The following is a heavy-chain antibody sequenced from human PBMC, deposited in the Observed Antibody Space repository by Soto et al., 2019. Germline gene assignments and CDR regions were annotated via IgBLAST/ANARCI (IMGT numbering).Heavy chain of an antibody. CDR3: AKDTMTYPRYSDY. Sequence: GVSLRLSCSASGFTFSSYAMSWVRQAPGKGLEWVSAISGSGGSTYYADSVKGRFTISRDNSKNTLYLQMNSLRAEDTAVYYCAKDTMTYPRYSDYWGQGPLVTVSA. CDR2: ISGSGGST. V-gene: IGHV3-23*01. J-gene: IGHJ4*02. D-gene: IGHD3-3*01. CDR1: GFTFSSYA.